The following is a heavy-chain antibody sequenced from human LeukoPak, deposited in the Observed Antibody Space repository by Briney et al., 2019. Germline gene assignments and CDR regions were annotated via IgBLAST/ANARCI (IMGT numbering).Heavy chain of an antibody. J-gene: IGHJ4*02. Sequence: GRSLRLSCAASGFTFSTYAMHWVRQAPGKGLEWVAVISYDGNSAYYTDSVKGRFTISRDNSKNTLYLQMNSLRPEDTAVYYCARDQRGGSSGYYDSWGQGTLVTVSS. V-gene: IGHV3-30-3*01. CDR2: ISYDGNSA. CDR3: ARDQRGGSSGYYDS. CDR1: GFTFSTYA. D-gene: IGHD3-22*01.